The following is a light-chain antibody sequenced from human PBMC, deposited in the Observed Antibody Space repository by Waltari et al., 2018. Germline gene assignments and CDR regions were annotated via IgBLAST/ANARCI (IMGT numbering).Light chain of an antibody. CDR1: SSDIGGSTY. Sequence: QSALTQPASVSGSPGQSISISCSGTSSDIGGSTYVSWYQQHPGKAPKLVIFGVSIRPSGVSPRFSGSRSGNAASLTISGLQPEDEADYYCSSYAGSYTFVVGSGTKVIVL. V-gene: IGLV2-14*03. CDR2: GVS. CDR3: SSYAGSYTFV. J-gene: IGLJ1*01.